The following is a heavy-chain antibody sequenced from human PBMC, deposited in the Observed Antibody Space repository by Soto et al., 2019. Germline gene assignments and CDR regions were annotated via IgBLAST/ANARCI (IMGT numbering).Heavy chain of an antibody. D-gene: IGHD6-6*01. V-gene: IGHV3-53*01. Sequence: GGSLRLSCAASGFTVSSNYMSWVRQAPGKGLEWVSVIYSGGSTYYADSVKGRFTISRDNSKNTLYLQMNSLRAEDTAVYNCAREQEYSSSYFDYWGQGTLVTVSS. CDR3: AREQEYSSSYFDY. CDR1: GFTVSSNY. CDR2: IYSGGST. J-gene: IGHJ4*02.